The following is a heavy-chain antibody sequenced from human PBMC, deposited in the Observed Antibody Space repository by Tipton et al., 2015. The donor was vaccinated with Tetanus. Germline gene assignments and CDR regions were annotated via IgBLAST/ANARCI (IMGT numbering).Heavy chain of an antibody. CDR1: GGTFTNYA. CDR2: ITPIFGTT. J-gene: IGHJ4*02. CDR3: ARALNRISRAYDY. Sequence: QLVQSGAEMKKPGSSVKVSCKASGGTFTNYALSWVRQAPGQGLEWVGGITPIFGTTNSAPKFQGRVTITADESTNTAYMELSSLRSDDSAVYYCARALNRISRAYDYWGQGTQIIVSS. V-gene: IGHV1-69*01. D-gene: IGHD1-14*01.